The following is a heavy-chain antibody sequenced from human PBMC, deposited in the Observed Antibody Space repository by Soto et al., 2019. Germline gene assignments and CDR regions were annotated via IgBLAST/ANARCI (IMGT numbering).Heavy chain of an antibody. Sequence: QVQLVESGGGVVQPGRSLRLSCAASGFTFSSYGMHWVRQAPGKGLEWVAVISYDGSNKYYADSVKGRFTISRDNSKNTLYLQMNSLRAEDTAVYYCAKDRVVTSNYYYYGMDVWGQGTTVTVSS. CDR1: GFTFSSYG. V-gene: IGHV3-30*18. D-gene: IGHD2-21*02. CDR2: ISYDGSNK. CDR3: AKDRVVTSNYYYYGMDV. J-gene: IGHJ6*02.